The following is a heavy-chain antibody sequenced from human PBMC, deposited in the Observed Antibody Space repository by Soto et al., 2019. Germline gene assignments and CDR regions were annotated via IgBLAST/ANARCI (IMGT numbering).Heavy chain of an antibody. J-gene: IGHJ6*02. CDR1: GGSFSGYY. CDR3: ARVAAMDFYYYYYGMDV. V-gene: IGHV4-34*01. CDR2: INHSGST. Sequence: SETLSLTCAVYGGSFSGYYWSWIRQPPGKGLEWIGEINHSGSTNYNPSLKSRVTISVDTSKNQFSLKLSSVTAADTAVYYCARVAAMDFYYYYYGMDVWGQGTTVTVSS. D-gene: IGHD5-18*01.